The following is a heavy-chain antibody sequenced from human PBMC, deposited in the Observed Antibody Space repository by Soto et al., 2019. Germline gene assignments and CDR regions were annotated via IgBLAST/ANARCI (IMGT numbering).Heavy chain of an antibody. J-gene: IGHJ4*02. CDR1: GPTFIAYY. V-gene: IGHV1-2*02. Sequence: QLVQSGHEVKKPGASVKVFCKTSGPTFIAYYIHWVRQDPGQGLECMGWIDPKSGGTTYQQKFLGRVTMTRDASINTAYMELNRLTSDDTAVYYCARVSVAVPEWGQGTLLTVSS. D-gene: IGHD5-12*01. CDR3: ARVSVAVPE. CDR2: IDPKSGGT.